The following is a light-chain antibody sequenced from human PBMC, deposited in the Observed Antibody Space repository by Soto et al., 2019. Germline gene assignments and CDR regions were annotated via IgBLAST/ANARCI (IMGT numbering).Light chain of an antibody. CDR3: QQSYSTPRT. CDR2: AAS. Sequence: DIQMTQSPSSLSASVGDRVTITCRASQSISSYLNWYQQKPGKAPKFLIYAASSLQSGVPSRLSGSGSGTDFTLTISSLQPEDFATYYCQQSYSTPRTFGQGTKLEIK. V-gene: IGKV1-39*01. CDR1: QSISSY. J-gene: IGKJ2*01.